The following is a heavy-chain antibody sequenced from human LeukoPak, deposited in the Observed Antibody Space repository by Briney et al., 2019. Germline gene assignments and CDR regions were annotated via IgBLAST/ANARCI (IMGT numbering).Heavy chain of an antibody. V-gene: IGHV3-30*18. CDR2: ISYDGSNK. CDR1: GFTFSSYG. CDR3: AKALIDYYYGMDV. D-gene: IGHD3-22*01. Sequence: GGSLRLSCAASGFTFSSYGMHWVRQAPGKGLEWVAVISYDGSNKYYADSVKGRFTISRDNSKNTLYLQMNSLRAEDTAVYHCAKALIDYYYGMDVWGQGTTVTVSS. J-gene: IGHJ6*02.